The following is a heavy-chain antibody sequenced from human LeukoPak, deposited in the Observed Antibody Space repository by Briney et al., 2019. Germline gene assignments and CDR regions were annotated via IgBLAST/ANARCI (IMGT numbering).Heavy chain of an antibody. D-gene: IGHD7-27*01. CDR1: GFTVSSNF. V-gene: IGHV3-53*01. CDR3: ARDPKLLTGDHSYYYAMDV. CDR2: IQSGGAT. J-gene: IGHJ6*02. Sequence: PGGSLRLSCAASGFTVSSNFMYWVRQAPGKGLEWVSVIQSGGATNYADSVKGRFTISRDNSKNTVYLEMNSLRAEDTAVYYCARDPKLLTGDHSYYYAMDVWGQGTTVTVSS.